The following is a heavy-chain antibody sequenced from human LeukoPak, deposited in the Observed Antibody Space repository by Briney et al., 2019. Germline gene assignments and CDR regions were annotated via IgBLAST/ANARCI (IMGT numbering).Heavy chain of an antibody. J-gene: IGHJ4*02. CDR1: GFTFSSYG. CDR2: ISYDGSNK. CDR3: AKGGYYDSSGYIDY. D-gene: IGHD3-22*01. V-gene: IGHV3-30*18. Sequence: AGGSLRLSCAASGFTFSSYGMHGVRQAPGKGLGWVAVISYDGSNKSYADSVKGRSTISRDNSKNTLYLQMNSLRAEDTAVYYCAKGGYYDSSGYIDYWGQGTLVTVSS.